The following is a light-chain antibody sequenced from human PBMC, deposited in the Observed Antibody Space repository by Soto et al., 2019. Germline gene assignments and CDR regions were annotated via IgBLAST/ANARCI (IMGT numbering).Light chain of an antibody. CDR3: QQYGSSPPLT. V-gene: IGKV3-20*01. J-gene: IGKJ4*01. CDR2: AAS. CDR1: QSVASNY. Sequence: EIVLTQSPGTLSLSPGERATLSCRASQSVASNYLAWYQQKPGQAPRLLIYAASSRATGIPDRFSGSGSGTDFTLTISRLEPEDFAVYYCQQYGSSPPLTFGGGTKVEIK.